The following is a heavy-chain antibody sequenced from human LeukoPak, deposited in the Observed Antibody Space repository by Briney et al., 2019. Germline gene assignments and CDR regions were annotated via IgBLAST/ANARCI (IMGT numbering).Heavy chain of an antibody. CDR2: IYYSGST. CDR3: AGAVAGLYYYYMDV. V-gene: IGHV4-59*01. Sequence: KTSETLSLTCTVSGGSISSYYWSWLRQPPGKGLEWIGYIYYSGSTNYNPSLKSRVTISVDTSKNQFSLKLSSVTAADTAVYYCAGAVAGLYYYYMDVWGKGTTVTVSS. J-gene: IGHJ6*03. CDR1: GGSISSYY. D-gene: IGHD6-19*01.